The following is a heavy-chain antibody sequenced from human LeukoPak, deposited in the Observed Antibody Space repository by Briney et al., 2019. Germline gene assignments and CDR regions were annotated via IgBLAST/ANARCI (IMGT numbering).Heavy chain of an antibody. CDR3: ARSWHYSGSYSRSWGFDY. V-gene: IGHV1-69*06. CDR2: IIPIFGTA. J-gene: IGHJ4*02. Sequence: GASVKVSCKASGGTFSSYAISWVRQAPGQGLEWMGGIIPIFGTANYAQKFQGRVTITADKSTSTAYMELRSLRSDDTAVYYCARSWHYSGSYSRSWGFDYWGQGTLVTVSS. CDR1: GGTFSSYA. D-gene: IGHD1-26*01.